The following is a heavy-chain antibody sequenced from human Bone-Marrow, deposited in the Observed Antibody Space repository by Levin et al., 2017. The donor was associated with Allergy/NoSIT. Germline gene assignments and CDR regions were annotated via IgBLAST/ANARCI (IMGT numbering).Heavy chain of an antibody. V-gene: IGHV4-39*02. CDR1: GGSIRNSGHY. CDR3: AATPGEGLLGYFDL. J-gene: IGHJ2*01. Sequence: SETLSLTCSVSGGSIRNSGHYWGWVRQPPGRGLEWVAITYYRGRTYHSMSLNNRVTISLDTSQNHMSLILRSVTAADTAVYYCAATPGEGLLGYFDLWGRGSLVTVSS. D-gene: IGHD3-16*01. CDR2: TYYRGRT.